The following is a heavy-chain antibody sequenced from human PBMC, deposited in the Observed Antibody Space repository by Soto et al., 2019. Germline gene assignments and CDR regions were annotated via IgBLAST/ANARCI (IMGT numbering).Heavy chain of an antibody. V-gene: IGHV4-59*01. CDR2: IYYSGST. D-gene: IGHD6-13*01. CDR1: GGSISSYY. J-gene: IGHJ5*02. Sequence: PSETLSLTCTVSGGSISSYYWSWIRQPPGKGLEWIGYIYYSGSTNYNPSLKSRVTISVDTSKNQFSLKLSSVTAADTAVYYCARIPGIAAADYWFDPWGQGTLVTVSS. CDR3: ARIPGIAAADYWFDP.